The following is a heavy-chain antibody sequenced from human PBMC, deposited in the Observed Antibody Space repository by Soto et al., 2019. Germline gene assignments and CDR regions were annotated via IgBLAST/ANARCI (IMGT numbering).Heavy chain of an antibody. D-gene: IGHD3-22*01. CDR2: IYYSGST. Sequence: SETLSLTCAVYGVSFSGYYWGWIRQPPGKGLEWIGSIYYSGSTYYNPSLKSRVTISVDTSKNQFSLKLSSVTAADTAVYYCARHGMDYYDSSGYYYSPYYFDYWGQGTLVTVSS. CDR1: GVSFSGYY. J-gene: IGHJ4*02. CDR3: ARHGMDYYDSSGYYYSPYYFDY. V-gene: IGHV4-39*01.